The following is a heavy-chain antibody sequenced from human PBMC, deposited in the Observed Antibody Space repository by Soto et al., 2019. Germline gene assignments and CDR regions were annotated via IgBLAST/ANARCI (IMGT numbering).Heavy chain of an antibody. J-gene: IGHJ5*01. V-gene: IGHV3-33*06. Sequence: PGGSLRLSCAASGFTFSSYGMHWVRQAPGKGLEWVAVIWYDGSNKYYADSVKGRFTISRDNFKSSLYLQMSSLRAEDTAVYYCAKGKISTTTYTSFDSWGQGTLVTVSS. CDR2: IWYDGSNK. D-gene: IGHD1-26*01. CDR1: GFTFSSYG. CDR3: AKGKISTTTYTSFDS.